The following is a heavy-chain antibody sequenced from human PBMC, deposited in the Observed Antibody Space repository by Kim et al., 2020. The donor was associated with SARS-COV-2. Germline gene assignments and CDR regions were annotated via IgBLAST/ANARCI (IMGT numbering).Heavy chain of an antibody. J-gene: IGHJ6*02. CDR3: ARDRAGVVPSPILGIGPYYEYYAMDV. D-gene: IGHD3-3*01. Sequence: SEILSLTCAVYGGSFSGYHWTWIRQPPGKGLEWIGEINHSGSTNCNPSLKSRVTISVDTSKNQFSLKLRSVTAADTAVYYCARDRAGVVPSPILGIGPYYEYYAMDVWGQGTTVTVSS. CDR1: GGSFSGYH. V-gene: IGHV4-34*01. CDR2: INHSGST.